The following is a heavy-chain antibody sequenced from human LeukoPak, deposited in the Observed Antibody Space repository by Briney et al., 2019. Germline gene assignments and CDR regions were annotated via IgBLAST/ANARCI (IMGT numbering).Heavy chain of an antibody. V-gene: IGHV3-30-3*01. Sequence: PGRSLRLSCAASGFTFSSYAMHWVRQAPGKGLEWVAVISYDGSNKYYADSVKGRFTISRDNSKNTLYLQMNSPRAEDTAVYYCARDDGNWGQGTLVTVSS. CDR2: ISYDGSNK. J-gene: IGHJ4*02. CDR3: ARDDGN. D-gene: IGHD1-26*01. CDR1: GFTFSSYA.